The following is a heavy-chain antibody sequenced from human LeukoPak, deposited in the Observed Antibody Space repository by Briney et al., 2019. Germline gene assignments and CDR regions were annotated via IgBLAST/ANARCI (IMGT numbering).Heavy chain of an antibody. CDR3: ARDCDRSGYYCY. J-gene: IGHJ4*02. V-gene: IGHV1-18*01. Sequence: ASVKVSCKASGGTFSSYAISWVRQAPGQGLEWMGWISGDNGNTYYAQKLQGRVTMTTDTSTSTAYMELRSLRSDDTAVYYCARDCDRSGYYCYWGQGTLVTVSS. CDR2: ISGDNGNT. CDR1: GGTFSSYA. D-gene: IGHD3-22*01.